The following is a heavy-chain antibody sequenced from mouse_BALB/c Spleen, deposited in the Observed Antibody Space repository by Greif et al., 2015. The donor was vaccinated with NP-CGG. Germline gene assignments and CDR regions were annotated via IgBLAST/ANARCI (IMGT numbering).Heavy chain of an antibody. D-gene: IGHD3-2*01. CDR2: IYPGNSDT. V-gene: IGHV1-5*01. J-gene: IGHJ3*01. CDR1: GYSFTSYW. Sequence: VHVKQSGTVLARPGASVKMSCKASGYSFTSYWMHWVKQRPGQGLEWIGVIYPGNSDTSYDQKFKGKAKLTAATSASTAYMELSSLTNEDSVVYYCTRVRQLGSAWFAYWVQGTLVTVSA. CDR3: TRVRQLGSAWFAY.